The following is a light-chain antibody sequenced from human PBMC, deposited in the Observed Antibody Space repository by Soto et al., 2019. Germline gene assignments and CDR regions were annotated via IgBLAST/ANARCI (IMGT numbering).Light chain of an antibody. J-gene: IGLJ3*02. CDR1: SSDVGNYNY. CDR2: EVS. Sequence: QSALTQPASVSGSPGQSITIACTATSSDVGNYNYVSWYQQHPGKAPKLIMFEVSNRPSGISIRFSGSKSGNTASLTISGLQAEDEADYYCSSHRSSSTLAFGGGTKLTVL. V-gene: IGLV2-14*01. CDR3: SSHRSSSTLA.